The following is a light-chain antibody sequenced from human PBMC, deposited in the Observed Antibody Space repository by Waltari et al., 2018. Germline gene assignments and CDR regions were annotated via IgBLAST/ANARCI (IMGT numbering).Light chain of an antibody. CDR1: QSVSSY. J-gene: IGKJ3*01. CDR3: QQRSNWPPT. Sequence: EIVLTQSPATLSLSPGERATFSCSASQSVSSYLAWYQQKPGQAPRLLIYAASNRATGIPARFSGSGSGTDFTLTISSLEPEDFAVYYCQQRSNWPPTFGPGTKVDIK. V-gene: IGKV3-11*01. CDR2: AAS.